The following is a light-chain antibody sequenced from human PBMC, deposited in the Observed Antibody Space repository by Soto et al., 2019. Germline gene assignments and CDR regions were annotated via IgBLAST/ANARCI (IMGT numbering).Light chain of an antibody. CDR2: GTS. V-gene: IGKV3-20*01. CDR3: QQSNSSPLT. CDR1: QSVSSNS. J-gene: IGKJ4*01. Sequence: EIVLTQSPGTLSLSPGERATLSCRASQSVSSNSLAWYQKKPGQAPRLLIYGTSSRATGIPDRFSGSGSGTDFTLTISRLEPEDFAVYHCQQSNSSPLTFGGGTKVEIK.